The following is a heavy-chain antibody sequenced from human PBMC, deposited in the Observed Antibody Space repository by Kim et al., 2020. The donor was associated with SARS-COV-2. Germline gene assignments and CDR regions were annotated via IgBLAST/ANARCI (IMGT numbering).Heavy chain of an antibody. CDR3: ARDQYYYDSSGYFNPLRYFQH. D-gene: IGHD3-22*01. Sequence: GGSLRLSCAASGFTFSSYSMNWVRQAPGKGLEWVSYISSSSSTIYYADSVKGRFTISRDNAKNSLYLQRNCLRDEDTSVYYCARDQYYYDSSGYFNPLRYFQHCSQGTLVTVSS. CDR2: ISSSSSTI. V-gene: IGHV3-48*02. J-gene: IGHJ1*01. CDR1: GFTFSSYS.